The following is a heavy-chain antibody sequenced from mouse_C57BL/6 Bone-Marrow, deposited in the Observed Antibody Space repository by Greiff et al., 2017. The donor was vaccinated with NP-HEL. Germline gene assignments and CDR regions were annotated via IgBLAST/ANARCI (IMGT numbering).Heavy chain of an antibody. D-gene: IGHD1-1*01. CDR3: AREAVVATDYAMDY. CDR1: GFTFSSYA. CDR2: ISDGGSYT. V-gene: IGHV5-4*01. Sequence: EVKLVESGGGLVKPGGSLKLSCAASGFTFSSYAMSWVRQTPEKRLEWVATISDGGSYTYYPDNVKGRFTISRDNAKNNLYLQMSHLKSEDTAMYYCAREAVVATDYAMDYWGQGTSVTVSS. J-gene: IGHJ4*01.